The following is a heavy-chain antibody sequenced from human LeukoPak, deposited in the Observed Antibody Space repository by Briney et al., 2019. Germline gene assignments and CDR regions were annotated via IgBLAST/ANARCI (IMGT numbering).Heavy chain of an antibody. V-gene: IGHV3-23*01. D-gene: IGHD3-3*01. Sequence: GGSLRLSCAASGFTFSSYSMNWVRQAPGKGLEWVSAISGSGGSTYYADSVKGRLTISRDNSKNTLYLQMNSLRAEDTAVYYCAIPLGGLEWLLLSRWGQGTLVTVSS. J-gene: IGHJ4*02. CDR3: AIPLGGLEWLLLSR. CDR2: ISGSGGST. CDR1: GFTFSSYS.